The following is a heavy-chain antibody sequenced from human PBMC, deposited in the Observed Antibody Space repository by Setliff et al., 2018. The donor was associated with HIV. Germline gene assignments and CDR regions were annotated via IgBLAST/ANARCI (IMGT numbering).Heavy chain of an antibody. D-gene: IGHD1-7*01. CDR1: GGSFSGYY. Sequence: SETLSLTCAVYGGSFSGYYWSWIRQSPGKGLEWIGEINHSGSTNYNPSLKSRVTISVDTSKNQFSLKLSSVTAADTAVYYCARDRYTWNYGKNYMDVWGKGTTVTVSS. CDR2: INHSGST. J-gene: IGHJ6*03. V-gene: IGHV4-34*01. CDR3: ARDRYTWNYGKNYMDV.